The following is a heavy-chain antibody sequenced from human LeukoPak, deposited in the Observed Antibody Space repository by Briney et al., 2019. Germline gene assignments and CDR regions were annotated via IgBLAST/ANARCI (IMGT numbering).Heavy chain of an antibody. V-gene: IGHV3-30*02. J-gene: IGHJ4*02. CDR3: AQDGLPSATALAN. D-gene: IGHD2/OR15-2a*01. CDR2: IRYDETKM. Sequence: PGGSLRLSCETSGFTFSHYGIHWVRQVPGMGLEWVAFIRYDETKMYYAESVQGRFTISRDNSKNNLFLQMTSMRAQDTAVYYCAQDGLPSATALANWGQGTLGTVSS. CDR1: GFTFSHYG.